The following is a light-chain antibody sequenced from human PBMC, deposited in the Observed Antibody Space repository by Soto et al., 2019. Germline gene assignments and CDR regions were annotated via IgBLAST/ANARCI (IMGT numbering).Light chain of an antibody. V-gene: IGKV3-11*01. CDR2: DAS. CDR3: QVPDVLPS. CDR1: QSVSTS. Sequence: IVLTQSPVTLALSPGERAVLSCRASQSVSTSLAWYQHKPGQAPRLFIYDASKRAPGIPARFSGSGSGTDFTLTISSLELEDFAVYSCQVPDVLPSSGQGTK. J-gene: IGKJ1*01.